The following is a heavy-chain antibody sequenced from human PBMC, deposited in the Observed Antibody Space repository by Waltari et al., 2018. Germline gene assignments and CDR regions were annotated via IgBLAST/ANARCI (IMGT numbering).Heavy chain of an antibody. V-gene: IGHV3-23*01. CDR1: GFTFSSYA. CDR3: AKVVSITMIVVGNAFDI. Sequence: EVQLLESGGGLVQPGGSLRLSCAASGFTFSSYAMSWVRQAPGRGLEWVSAISGSGGSTYYADSVKGRFTISRDNSKNTLYLQMNSLRAEDTAVYYCAKVVSITMIVVGNAFDIWGQGTMVTVSS. CDR2: ISGSGGST. J-gene: IGHJ3*02. D-gene: IGHD3-22*01.